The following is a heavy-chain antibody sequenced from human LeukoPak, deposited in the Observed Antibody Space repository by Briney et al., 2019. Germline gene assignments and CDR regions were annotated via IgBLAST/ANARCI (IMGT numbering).Heavy chain of an antibody. CDR3: AKALYDSTGDGY. V-gene: IGHV3-23*01. CDR1: GFTFSSYA. D-gene: IGHD7-27*01. J-gene: IGHJ4*02. Sequence: PGGSLRLSCAASGFTFSSYAMSWVRQAPGKGLEWVSAIDASGRNTHYAGSVKGRFSISRDNSKNTLILQMNSLRVEDTAVYYCAKALYDSTGDGYWGQGTLVTISS. CDR2: IDASGRNT.